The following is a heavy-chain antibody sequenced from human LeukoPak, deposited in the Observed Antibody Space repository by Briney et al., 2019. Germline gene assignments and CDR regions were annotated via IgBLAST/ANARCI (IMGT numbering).Heavy chain of an antibody. J-gene: IGHJ4*02. V-gene: IGHV4-34*01. CDR2: INNSGST. CDR3: TRDNGYSGYDLARLFY. CDR1: GGSFSGFF. D-gene: IGHD5-12*01. Sequence: SETLSLTCVYGGSFSGFFWSWIRQPPGKGLEWIGEINNSGSTNYNPSLKSRLTMSVDTSKKQFSLKLSSVTAAESAVYYCTRDNGYSGYDLARLFYWGQGSLVTVSS.